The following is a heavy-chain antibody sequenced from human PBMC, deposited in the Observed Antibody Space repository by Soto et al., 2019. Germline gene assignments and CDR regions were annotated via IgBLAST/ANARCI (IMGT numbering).Heavy chain of an antibody. D-gene: IGHD2-15*01. V-gene: IGHV1-18*01. CDR3: ARDPIDCSGGSCYSFYYYGMDV. Sequence: ASVKVSCKASGYTFTSYGISWVRQAPGQGLEWMGWIRDYNGNTNYAQKLQDRVTRTTDTSTSTAYMELRSLRSDDTAVYYCARDPIDCSGGSCYSFYYYGMDVWGQGTTVTVSS. CDR2: IRDYNGNT. CDR1: GYTFTSYG. J-gene: IGHJ6*02.